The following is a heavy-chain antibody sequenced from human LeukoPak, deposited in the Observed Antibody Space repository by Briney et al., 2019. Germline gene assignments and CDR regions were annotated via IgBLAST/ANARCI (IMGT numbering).Heavy chain of an antibody. Sequence: GGSLRLSCAASGFTFSSYEMNWVRQAPGKGLEWVSYISSSGSTIYYADSVKGRFTISRDNAKNSLYLQMSSLRAEDTAVYYCARGRMQLWLRGPYFDYWGQGTLVTVSS. D-gene: IGHD5-18*01. CDR3: ARGRMQLWLRGPYFDY. J-gene: IGHJ4*02. CDR1: GFTFSSYE. CDR2: ISSSGSTI. V-gene: IGHV3-48*03.